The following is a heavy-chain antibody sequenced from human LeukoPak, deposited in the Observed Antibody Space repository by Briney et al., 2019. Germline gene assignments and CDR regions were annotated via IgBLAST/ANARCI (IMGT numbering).Heavy chain of an antibody. CDR3: ARRGQSYHSAYAH. Sequence: GESLKISCQASGCSFKNYWIAWVRQMPGKGLEWMGFMYPGNSDIRYSPSFQGQVTISADTSISTAYLQWSSLKASDTAIYYCARRGQSYHSAYAHWGQGSLVTVSS. J-gene: IGHJ4*02. V-gene: IGHV5-51*01. CDR1: GCSFKNYW. CDR2: MYPGNSDI. D-gene: IGHD3-16*02.